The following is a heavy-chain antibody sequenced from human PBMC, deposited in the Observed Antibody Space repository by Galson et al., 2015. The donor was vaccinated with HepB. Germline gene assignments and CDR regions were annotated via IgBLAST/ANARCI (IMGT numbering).Heavy chain of an antibody. CDR1: GFSVTSNY. CDR2: IYGGGNK. D-gene: IGHD7-27*01. V-gene: IGHV3-53*01. J-gene: IGHJ4*02. Sequence: SLRLSCAASGFSVTSNYMNWARQAPGKGLEWVSVIYGGGNKYYADPVKGRFTISRDDSKNAVYLQMSSLRAEDTAVYYCAQLGTGYWGQGTLVAVSS. CDR3: AQLGTGY.